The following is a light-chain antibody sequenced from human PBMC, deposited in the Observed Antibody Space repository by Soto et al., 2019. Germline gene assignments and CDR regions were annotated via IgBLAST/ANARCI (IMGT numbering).Light chain of an antibody. Sequence: QSALTQPASVSGSPGQSITISCSGTSSDVGGYNYVSWNQQHPGKAPKLMIYEVSSRPSGVSNRFSGSKSGNTASLTISGLQAEDEADYYCSSYAGSNNLVFGGGTKLTVL. CDR3: SSYAGSNNLV. CDR1: SSDVGGYNY. CDR2: EVS. J-gene: IGLJ2*01. V-gene: IGLV2-14*01.